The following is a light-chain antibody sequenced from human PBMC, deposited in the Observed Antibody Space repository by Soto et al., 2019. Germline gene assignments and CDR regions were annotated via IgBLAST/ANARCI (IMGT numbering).Light chain of an antibody. CDR1: QSISNW. Sequence: DILMTQFPSTLSASVGDRVTITCRASQSISNWLAWYQQKPGKAPKLLIYDASTLQSGVSSRFSGSGSGTEFTLTISNLQPDDFASYYCQHYITFSGTFGQGTKVDIK. CDR3: QHYITFSGT. J-gene: IGKJ1*01. V-gene: IGKV1-5*01. CDR2: DAS.